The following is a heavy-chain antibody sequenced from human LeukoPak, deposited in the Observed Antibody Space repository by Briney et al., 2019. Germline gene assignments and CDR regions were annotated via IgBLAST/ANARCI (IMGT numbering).Heavy chain of an antibody. D-gene: IGHD2-21*01. CDR3: ARDLGAYCGGDCYDY. CDR1: GFSFSRYA. CDR2: ISSNGGST. J-gene: IGHJ4*02. Sequence: GGSLRLSCSASGFSFSRYAMHWVRQAPGKGLEYVSGISSNGGSTHYADSVKGRFTISRDNSKNTLYLQMNSLRAEDTAVYYCARDLGAYCGGDCYDYWGQGTLVTVSS. V-gene: IGHV3-64*04.